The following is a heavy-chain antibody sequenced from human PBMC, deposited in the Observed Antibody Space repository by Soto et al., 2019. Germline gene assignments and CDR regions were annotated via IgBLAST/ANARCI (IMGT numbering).Heavy chain of an antibody. CDR3: ARYAAAAGRLSEYFQH. D-gene: IGHD6-13*01. CDR2: IKQDGSEK. J-gene: IGHJ1*01. Sequence: GGSLRLSCAASGFTFSSYWMSWVRQAPGKGLEWVANIKQDGSEKYYVDSVKGRFTISRDNAKNSLYLQMNSLRAEDTAVYYCARYAAAAGRLSEYFQHWGQGTLVTVSS. V-gene: IGHV3-7*05. CDR1: GFTFSSYW.